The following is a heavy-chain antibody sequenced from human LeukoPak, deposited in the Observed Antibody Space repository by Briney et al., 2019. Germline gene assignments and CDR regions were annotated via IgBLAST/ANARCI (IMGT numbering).Heavy chain of an antibody. CDR2: IKQDGTER. CDR1: GFTFTTYW. D-gene: IGHD5-18*01. CDR3: ARVLGFSYGSDY. V-gene: IGHV3-7*01. J-gene: IGHJ4*02. Sequence: PGGSLRLSCAASGFTFTTYWMSWVRQAPGKGLEWVANIKQDGTERYYVDSVKGRSTISRDNAKNSLYLQMNSLRAEDTAVYYCARVLGFSYGSDYWGQGTLVTVSS.